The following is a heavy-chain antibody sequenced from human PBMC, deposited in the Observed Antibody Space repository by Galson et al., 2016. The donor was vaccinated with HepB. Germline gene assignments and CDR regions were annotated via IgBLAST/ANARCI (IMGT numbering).Heavy chain of an antibody. D-gene: IGHD3-16*01. Sequence: CAASGFHFSTYSVNWVRQAPGNGLEWVSSSDGSNDPIHYEDSVKGRFTMSRDDAKNLLQLQMNSLRAEDTAVYYCGRGDAFDIWGQGTVVTVSA. CDR2: SDGSNDPI. J-gene: IGHJ3*02. CDR1: GFHFSTYS. CDR3: GRGDAFDI. V-gene: IGHV3-21*01.